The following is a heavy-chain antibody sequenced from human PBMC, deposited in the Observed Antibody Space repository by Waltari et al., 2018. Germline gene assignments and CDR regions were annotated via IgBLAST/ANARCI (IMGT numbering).Heavy chain of an antibody. D-gene: IGHD3-3*01. CDR2: IKSKTDGGTT. V-gene: IGHV3-15*01. J-gene: IGHJ4*02. CDR1: GFTFSNAW. CDR3: TTQRFLEWLLYFDY. Sequence: EVQLVESGGGLVKPGGSLRLSCAASGFTFSNAWMSWVRQAPGKGLEWVGRIKSKTDGGTTDYAAPVKGRFTISRDDSKNTLYLQMNSLKTEDTAVYYCTTQRFLEWLLYFDYWGQGTLVTVSS.